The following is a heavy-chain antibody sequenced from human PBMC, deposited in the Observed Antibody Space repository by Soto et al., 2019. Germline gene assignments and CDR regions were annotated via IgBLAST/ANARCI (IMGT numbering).Heavy chain of an antibody. V-gene: IGHV3-30-3*01. CDR3: AGVSIAGAGIAYCFDY. Sequence: QVQLVESGGGVVQPGRSLRLSCAASGFSFSSCAMHWVRQAPGKGLEWVAVVSHDGSNKYYADSVKGRVTISRDNSINTGYLQMNSLRAEERAVYYCAGVSIAGAGIAYCFDYWGQGTLVTVSS. CDR2: VSHDGSNK. D-gene: IGHD6-19*01. J-gene: IGHJ4*02. CDR1: GFSFSSCA.